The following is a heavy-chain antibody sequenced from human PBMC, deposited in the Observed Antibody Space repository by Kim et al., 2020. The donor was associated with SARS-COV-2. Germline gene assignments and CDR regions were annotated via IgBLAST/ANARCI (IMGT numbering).Heavy chain of an antibody. CDR3: AKLYDNYYGSGSLRYAFDI. CDR2: ISWNSGSI. CDR1: GFTFDDYA. J-gene: IGHJ3*02. Sequence: SLRLSCAASGFTFDDYAMHWVRQAPGKGLEWVSGISWNSGSIGYADSVKGRFTISRDNAKNSLYLQMNSLRAEDTALYYCAKLYDNYYGSGSLRYAFDIWGQGTMVTVSS. D-gene: IGHD3-10*01. V-gene: IGHV3-9*01.